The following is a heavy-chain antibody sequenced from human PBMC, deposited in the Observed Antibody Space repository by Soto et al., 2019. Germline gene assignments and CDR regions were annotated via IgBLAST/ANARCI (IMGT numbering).Heavy chain of an antibody. CDR1: GYTFTGYY. CDR2: INPNSGGT. Sequence: GASVKVSCKASGYTFTGYYMHWVRQAPGQGLEWMGWINPNSGGTNYAQKFQGWVTMTRDTSISTAYMELSRLRSDDTAVYYCARDLARNTANINREDSYNWFDPWGQGTLVTVSS. CDR3: ARDLARNTANINREDSYNWFDP. V-gene: IGHV1-2*04. D-gene: IGHD5-18*01. J-gene: IGHJ5*02.